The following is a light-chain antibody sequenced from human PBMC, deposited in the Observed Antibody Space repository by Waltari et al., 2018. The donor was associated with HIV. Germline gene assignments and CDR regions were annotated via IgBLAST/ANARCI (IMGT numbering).Light chain of an antibody. Sequence: EIVMTQSPATLSVSPGERATLSCRASQSVSSNLAWYQQKPGQAPRLLIYGASTRATGIPARFRGSGYVTEFTLTISGRQSEDFAVYYGQQYNNWPPLTCGGGTKVEIK. CDR1: QSVSSN. V-gene: IGKV3-15*01. CDR3: QQYNNWPPLT. CDR2: GAS. J-gene: IGKJ4*01.